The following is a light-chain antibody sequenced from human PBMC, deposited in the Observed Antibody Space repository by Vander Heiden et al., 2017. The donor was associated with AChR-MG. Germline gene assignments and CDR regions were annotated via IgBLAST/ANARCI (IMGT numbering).Light chain of an antibody. CDR3: SSYTATSSWV. V-gene: IGLV2-14*03. Sequence: QSALTQPASVSGSLGQSITISCTGTSSDVGYYNYVSWYQQHPGQAPKLLIFDVTYRPSGVSNRFSGSKSGNTASLTLSGLQPEDEAHYYCSSYTATSSWVFGGGTKLTVL. J-gene: IGLJ3*02. CDR1: SSDVGYYNY. CDR2: DVT.